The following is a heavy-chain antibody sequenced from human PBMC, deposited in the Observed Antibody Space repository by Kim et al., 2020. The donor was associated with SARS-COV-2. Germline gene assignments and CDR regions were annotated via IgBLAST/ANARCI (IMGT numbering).Heavy chain of an antibody. CDR3: AKGTSGHHQERYFDY. V-gene: IGHV3-23*01. D-gene: IGHD5-12*01. J-gene: IGHJ4*02. Sequence: GGSLRLSCAASGFTFGNYAMDWVRQAPGKGLEWVSAIGASGSSTYYADSVKGRFTISRDNSMNTHYLEMNSLGDEDTGTYYCAKGTSGHHQERYFDYWGQGTVVTVSS. CDR1: GFTFGNYA. CDR2: IGASGSST.